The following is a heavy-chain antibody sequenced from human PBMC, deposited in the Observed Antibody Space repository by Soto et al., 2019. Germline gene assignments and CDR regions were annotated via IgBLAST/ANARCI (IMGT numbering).Heavy chain of an antibody. Sequence: QVQLQESGPGLVKPSETLSLTCTVSGGSISSYYWSWIRQPPGKGLEWIGYIYYSGSTNYNPSLKSRVTISVDTSKNQFSLKLSSVTAADTAVYYCASSGSGWLDYWGQGTLVTVSS. V-gene: IGHV4-59*01. J-gene: IGHJ4*02. D-gene: IGHD6-19*01. CDR1: GGSISSYY. CDR2: IYYSGST. CDR3: ASSGSGWLDY.